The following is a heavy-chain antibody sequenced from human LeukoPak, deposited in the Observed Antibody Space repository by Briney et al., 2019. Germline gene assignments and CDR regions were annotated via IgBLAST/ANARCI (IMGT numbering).Heavy chain of an antibody. D-gene: IGHD5-12*01. V-gene: IGHV3-48*04. J-gene: IGHJ3*02. Sequence: PGGSLRLSCAASGFTFSSFSMNWVRQAPGKGLEWVSYIRTSGTNTDYTGSVKGRFTISRDNSKNTLYLQMNSLRAEDTAVYYCAIGYGGYLSQSAFDIWGQGTMVTVFS. CDR1: GFTFSSFS. CDR2: IRTSGTNT. CDR3: AIGYGGYLSQSAFDI.